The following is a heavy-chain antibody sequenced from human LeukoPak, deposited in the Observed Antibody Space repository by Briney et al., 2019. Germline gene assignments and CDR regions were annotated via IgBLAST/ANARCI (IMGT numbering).Heavy chain of an antibody. CDR3: ARATHTYDFWSGYKYYYYYYGMDV. J-gene: IGHJ6*02. Sequence: ASVKVSCKASGYTFTGYYMHWVRQAPGQGLEWMGWINPNSGGTNYAQKFQGRVTMTRDTSISTAYMELSRLRSDDTAVYYCARATHTYDFWSGYKYYYYYYGMDVWGQGTTVTVSS. CDR2: INPNSGGT. V-gene: IGHV1-2*02. D-gene: IGHD3-3*01. CDR1: GYTFTGYY.